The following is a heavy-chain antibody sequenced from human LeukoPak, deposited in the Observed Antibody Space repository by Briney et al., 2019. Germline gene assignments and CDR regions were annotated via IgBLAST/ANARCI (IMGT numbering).Heavy chain of an antibody. J-gene: IGHJ6*04. Sequence: GGSLRLSCAASGFTFSNAWMSWVRQAPGKGLEWVGRIKSKTDGGTTDYAAPVKGRFTISRDDSKNTLYLQMNSLKTEDTAVYYCTTSWSILTGYYGFYYYYGMDVWGKGTTVTVSS. CDR1: GFTFSNAW. D-gene: IGHD3-9*01. CDR3: TTSWSILTGYYGFYYYYGMDV. CDR2: IKSKTDGGTT. V-gene: IGHV3-15*01.